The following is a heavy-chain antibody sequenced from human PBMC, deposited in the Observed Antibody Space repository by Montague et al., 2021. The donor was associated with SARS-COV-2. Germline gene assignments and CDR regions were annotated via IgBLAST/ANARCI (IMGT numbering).Heavy chain of an antibody. Sequence: SETLSLTCAVHGTSFSGYYWNWIRQPPGKGLEWIGEINHGGSTKYSPSLKSRLTTSADTSKNQFSLKLTSVAAADTAVYYCARLRDGVVPSPILGVGPYYAYYCVDVWGRGTTVTVSS. CDR2: INHGGST. V-gene: IGHV4-34*01. J-gene: IGHJ6*03. CDR3: ARLRDGVVPSPILGVGPYYAYYCVDV. CDR1: GTSFSGYY. D-gene: IGHD3-3*01.